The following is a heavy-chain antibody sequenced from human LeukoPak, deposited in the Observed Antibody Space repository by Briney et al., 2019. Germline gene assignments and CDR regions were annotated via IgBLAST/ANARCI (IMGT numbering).Heavy chain of an antibody. D-gene: IGHD1-1*01. Sequence: GGSLRLSCAASGFTFSSYGMHWVRQAPGKGLEWVAFIRYDGSNKYYADSVKGRFTISRDNSKNTLYLQMNSLRAEDTAVYYCARGGYNWNDGVDYWGQGTLVTVSS. CDR3: ARGGYNWNDGVDY. CDR2: IRYDGSNK. CDR1: GFTFSSYG. J-gene: IGHJ4*02. V-gene: IGHV3-30*02.